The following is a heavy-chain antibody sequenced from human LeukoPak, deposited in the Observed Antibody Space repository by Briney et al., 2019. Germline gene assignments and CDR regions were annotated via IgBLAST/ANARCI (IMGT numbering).Heavy chain of an antibody. D-gene: IGHD1-1*01. V-gene: IGHV4-59*08. Sequence: SETLSLTCTDSGGSIRSYYWSWIRQPPGKGLEWIGYVSYSGSTYYNASLKNRVTISVDTSKNQFSMKLNSVTAADTAVYYCARHRGGTTYDYWGQGTLVTVSS. J-gene: IGHJ4*02. CDR3: ARHRGGTTYDY. CDR1: GGSIRSYY. CDR2: VSYSGST.